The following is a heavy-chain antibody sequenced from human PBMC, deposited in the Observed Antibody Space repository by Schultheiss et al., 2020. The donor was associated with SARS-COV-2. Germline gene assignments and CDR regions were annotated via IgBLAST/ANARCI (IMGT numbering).Heavy chain of an antibody. V-gene: IGHV3-30*03. CDR1: GFTFSSYG. CDR3: ARDLVQIWFNIGTFDM. D-gene: IGHD5-18*01. J-gene: IGHJ3*02. CDR2: ISYDGSNK. Sequence: GGSLRLSCAASGFTFSSYGMHWVRQAPGKGLEWVAVISYDGSNKYYADSVKGRFTISKDDSKSTLYLQMNTLRVEDTAMYYCARDLVQIWFNIGTFDMWGQGTMVTVSS.